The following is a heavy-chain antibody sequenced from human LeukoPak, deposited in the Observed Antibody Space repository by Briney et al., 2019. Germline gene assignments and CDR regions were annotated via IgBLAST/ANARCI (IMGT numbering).Heavy chain of an antibody. CDR3: ARHGRKPNEAAPGPDY. V-gene: IGHV5-51*01. Sequence: GESLKISCKASGYSFTTYWIGWVRQMPGKGLEWMGIIYPGDSDTRYNPSFQGQVTISADRSIYTAYLQWTSLKASDTAIYFCARHGRKPNEAAPGPDYWGQGTLVTVSS. J-gene: IGHJ4*02. D-gene: IGHD6-13*01. CDR2: IYPGDSDT. CDR1: GYSFTTYW.